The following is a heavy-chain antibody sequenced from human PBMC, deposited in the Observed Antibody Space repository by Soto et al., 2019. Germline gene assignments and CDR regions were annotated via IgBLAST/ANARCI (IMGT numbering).Heavy chain of an antibody. CDR2: IYYSGST. Sequence: QLQLQESGPGLVKPSETLSLTCTVSGGSISSSSYYWGWIRQPPGKGLEWIGSIYYSGSTYYNPSLKGRVTISVDTSKNQFSLKLSSVTAADTAVYYCASPTPYGSGSYPNPGTFDYWGQGTLVTVSS. CDR1: GGSISSSSYY. J-gene: IGHJ4*02. V-gene: IGHV4-39*01. CDR3: ASPTPYGSGSYPNPGTFDY. D-gene: IGHD3-10*01.